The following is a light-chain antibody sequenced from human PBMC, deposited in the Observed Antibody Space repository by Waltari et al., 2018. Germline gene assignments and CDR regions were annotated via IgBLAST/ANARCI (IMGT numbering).Light chain of an antibody. CDR3: MQGTHWPYT. J-gene: IGKJ2*01. CDR2: QVS. Sequence: DVVMTQSPLSLPVTLGQPASISCKSSQSLVHSDGNTHLNWFQQRPGQSPRRLFYQVSYRESGGPDRFSGSWSGTDFTLKISRVEAEDVGIYYCMQGTHWPYTFGQETRLDIK. V-gene: IGKV2-30*02. CDR1: QSLVHSDGNTH.